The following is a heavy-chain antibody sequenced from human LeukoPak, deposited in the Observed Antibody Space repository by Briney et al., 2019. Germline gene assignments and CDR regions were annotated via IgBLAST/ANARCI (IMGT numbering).Heavy chain of an antibody. J-gene: IGHJ3*02. D-gene: IGHD3-22*01. CDR1: GGTFSSYA. CDR2: IIPIFGTA. CDR3: ARDLLGYYDSSGFDAFDI. V-gene: IGHV1-69*13. Sequence: GASVKVSCKASGGTFSSYAICWVRQAPVQGLEWMGGIIPIFGTANYAQKFQGRVTITADESTSTAYMELSSLRSEDTAVYYCARDLLGYYDSSGFDAFDIWGQGTMVTVSS.